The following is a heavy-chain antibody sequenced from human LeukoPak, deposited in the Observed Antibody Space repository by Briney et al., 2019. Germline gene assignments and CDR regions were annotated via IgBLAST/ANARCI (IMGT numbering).Heavy chain of an antibody. Sequence: GGSLRLSCAASGFTFSSYAMSWVRQAPGKGLEWVSAISGSGGSTYYADSVKGRFTISRDNSKNTLYLQMNSLRAEDTAVYYCARDLVGSSWYSHYYYGMDVWGQGTTVTVSS. J-gene: IGHJ6*02. V-gene: IGHV3-23*01. CDR3: ARDLVGSSWYSHYYYGMDV. CDR2: ISGSGGST. CDR1: GFTFSSYA. D-gene: IGHD6-13*01.